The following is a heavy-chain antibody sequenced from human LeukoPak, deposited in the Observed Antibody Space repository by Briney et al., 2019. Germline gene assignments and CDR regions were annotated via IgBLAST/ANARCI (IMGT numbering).Heavy chain of an antibody. J-gene: IGHJ4*02. V-gene: IGHV4-4*07. CDR3: ASTQRYCSSTSCYNDY. CDR1: GGSISSYY. D-gene: IGHD2-2*02. CDR2: IYTSGST. Sequence: SETLSLTRTVSGGSISSYYWSWIRQPAGKGLEWIGRIYTSGSTNYNPSLKSRVTISVDTSKNQFSLKLSSVTAADTAVYYCASTQRYCSSTSCYNDYWGQGTLVTVSS.